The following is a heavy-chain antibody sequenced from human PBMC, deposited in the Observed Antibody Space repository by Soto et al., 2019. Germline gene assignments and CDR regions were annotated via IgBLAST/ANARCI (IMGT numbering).Heavy chain of an antibody. J-gene: IGHJ4*02. Sequence: SETLSLTCTVSGGSIRSGDSYWSWIRQPPGKGLEWIGYIYYSGSTYYNPSLKSRVTISPDTSKNQFSLNLSSVTAADTAVYYCARTHYSDRSGTDYWGQGTLVTVSS. D-gene: IGHD3-22*01. V-gene: IGHV4-30-4*01. CDR1: GGSIRSGDSY. CDR2: IYYSGST. CDR3: ARTHYSDRSGTDY.